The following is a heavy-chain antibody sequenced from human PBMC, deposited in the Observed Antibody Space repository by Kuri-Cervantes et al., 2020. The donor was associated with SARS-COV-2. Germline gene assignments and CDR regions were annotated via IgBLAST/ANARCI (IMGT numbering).Heavy chain of an antibody. Sequence: GSLRLSCVASGFTFSNYVIHWVRQAPGKRLEWVAVIWYDGENEYYAGSVKGRFTISRDNSKNTVSLHMSSLRAEDTAMYYCARGAANYYYMDVWGKGTTVTVSS. J-gene: IGHJ6*03. V-gene: IGHV3-33*08. CDR1: GFTFSNYV. CDR2: IWYDGENE. CDR3: ARGAANYYYMDV. D-gene: IGHD3-16*01.